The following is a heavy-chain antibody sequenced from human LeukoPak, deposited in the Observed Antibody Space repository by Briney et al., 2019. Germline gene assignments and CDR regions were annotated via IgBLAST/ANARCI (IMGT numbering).Heavy chain of an antibody. J-gene: IGHJ3*02. Sequence: GASVKVSCKASGYSFTTYAIHWVRQAPGQGPEWMGWINTNTGNPTYAQGFTGRFVFYLDTSVSAAYLQINSLQAEDTAVYYCAREAGLVRRYDAFEIWSQGTMVSVSS. CDR1: GYSFTTYA. V-gene: IGHV7-4-1*02. CDR2: INTNTGNP. D-gene: IGHD3-10*01. CDR3: AREAGLVRRYDAFEI.